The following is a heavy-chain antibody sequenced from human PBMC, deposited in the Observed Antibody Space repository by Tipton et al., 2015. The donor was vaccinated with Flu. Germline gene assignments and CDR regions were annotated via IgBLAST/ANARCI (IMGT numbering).Heavy chain of an antibody. CDR3: ARNFDSSGYFDR. CDR2: VYYRGRS. V-gene: IGHV4-39*07. D-gene: IGHD3-22*01. Sequence: TLSLTCTVSGGSISTTSYYWGWIRQPPGKGLEWIGNVYYRGRSDHNPSLESRVTISVDTSKNQLSLKLTSVTAADTAVYYCARNFDSSGYFDRWGQGTLVTVSS. J-gene: IGHJ4*02. CDR1: GGSISTTSYY.